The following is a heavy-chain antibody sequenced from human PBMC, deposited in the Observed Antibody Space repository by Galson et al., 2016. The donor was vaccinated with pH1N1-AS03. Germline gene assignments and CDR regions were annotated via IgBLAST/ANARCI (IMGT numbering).Heavy chain of an antibody. CDR2: IIPVFGTT. Sequence: SVKVSCKASGGSFSTYAITWVRQAPGQGLEWMGEIIPVFGTTSFAQKFQDRVSITADESTSTAFMELSSLRSEDTAVYYCAKGNYQLLNYYYYMDVWGKGTTVTVSS. J-gene: IGHJ6*03. D-gene: IGHD2-2*01. CDR1: GGSFSTYA. V-gene: IGHV1-69*13. CDR3: AKGNYQLLNYYYYMDV.